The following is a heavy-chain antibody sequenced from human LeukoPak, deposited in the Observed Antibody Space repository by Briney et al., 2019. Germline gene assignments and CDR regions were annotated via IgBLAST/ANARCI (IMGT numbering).Heavy chain of an antibody. Sequence: GGSLRLSCTASGFTFGDYAMSWFRQAPGKGLEWVGFIRSKAYGGTTEYAASAKGRFTISRDDSKSIAYLQMNSLKTEDTAVYYCTREGGYDFWSGYYWFDPWGQGTLVTVSS. CDR3: TREGGYDFWSGYYWFDP. J-gene: IGHJ5*02. CDR1: GFTFGDYA. V-gene: IGHV3-49*03. D-gene: IGHD3-3*01. CDR2: IRSKAYGGTT.